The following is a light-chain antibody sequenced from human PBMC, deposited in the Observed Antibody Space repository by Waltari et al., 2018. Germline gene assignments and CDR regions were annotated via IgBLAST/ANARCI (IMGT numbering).Light chain of an antibody. Sequence: QSALTQPPSASGSPGQSVTISCTGASGAVGGSNFASWYQQHPGKAPKVILYEVNKRPSGVPYRFSGSKSGNTASLTVSGLQAEDEADYYCSSYAARNRVLFGGGTKLTVL. CDR3: SSYAARNRVL. CDR1: SGAVGGSNF. CDR2: EVN. V-gene: IGLV2-8*01. J-gene: IGLJ2*01.